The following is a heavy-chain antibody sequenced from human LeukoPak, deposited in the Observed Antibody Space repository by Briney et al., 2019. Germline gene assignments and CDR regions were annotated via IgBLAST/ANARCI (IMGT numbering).Heavy chain of an antibody. J-gene: IGHJ5*02. D-gene: IGHD6-13*01. Sequence: SQTLSLTCAISGDSVSSNSAAWNWIRQSPSRGLEWLGRTYYRSKWYNDYAVSVKGRININPDTSKNQFSLRLNSVTPEDTAVYYCARTQPAGAGNWLDPWGQGTLVTVSS. CDR3: ARTQPAGAGNWLDP. CDR1: GDSVSSNSAA. V-gene: IGHV6-1*01. CDR2: TYYRSKWYN.